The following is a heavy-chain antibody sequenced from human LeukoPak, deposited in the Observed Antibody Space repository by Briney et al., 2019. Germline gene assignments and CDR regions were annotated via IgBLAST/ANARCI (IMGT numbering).Heavy chain of an antibody. V-gene: IGHV3-23*01. D-gene: IGHD6-19*01. CDR2: ISGSGGST. CDR1: GFTFSSYA. CDR3: AKAGSSGWYGGYYYYYYYMDV. J-gene: IGHJ6*03. Sequence: GGSLRLSCAASGFTFSSYAMSWVRQAPGKGLEWVSAISGSGGSTYYADSVKGRFTISRDNSKNTLYLQMNSLRAEDTAVYYCAKAGSSGWYGGYYYYYYYMDVWGKGTTVTVSS.